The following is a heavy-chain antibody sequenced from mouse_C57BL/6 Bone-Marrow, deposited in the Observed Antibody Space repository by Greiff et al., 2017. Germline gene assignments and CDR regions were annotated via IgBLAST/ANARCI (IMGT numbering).Heavy chain of an antibody. Sequence: QVQLQQPGAELVKPGASVKLSCKASGYTFTSYWMHWVKQRPGQGLEWIGMIHPNSGSTNYNEKFKSKATLTVDTSSSTAYMQLSSLTSEDSAVYYCARWLLRFAYWGQGTLVTVSA. D-gene: IGHD2-3*01. CDR3: ARWLLRFAY. CDR2: IHPNSGST. CDR1: GYTFTSYW. J-gene: IGHJ3*01. V-gene: IGHV1-64*01.